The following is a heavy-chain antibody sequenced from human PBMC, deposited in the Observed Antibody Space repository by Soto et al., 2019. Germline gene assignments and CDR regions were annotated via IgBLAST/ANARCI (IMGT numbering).Heavy chain of an antibody. CDR1: GGSIDRGVYY. CDR3: AREGAGSYWFDP. Sequence: PSETRSLTWTISGGSIDRGVYYGSWIRQHPTEGLEWIGYIHNNGATYYNPSLTGRVSISADRSKTQFSLNVYSVNAADTGVYYCAREGAGSYWFDPWGPGVLVTVSS. CDR2: IHNNGAT. J-gene: IGHJ5*02. V-gene: IGHV4-31*02. D-gene: IGHD3-10*01.